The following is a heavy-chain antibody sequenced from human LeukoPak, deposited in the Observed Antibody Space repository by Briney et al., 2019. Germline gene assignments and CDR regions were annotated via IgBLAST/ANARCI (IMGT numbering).Heavy chain of an antibody. J-gene: IGHJ4*02. V-gene: IGHV3-74*01. CDR2: INGDGTQT. Sequence: LSGGSLRLSCAASGFTFSTHWMHWVRQPPGKGLVWVSRINGDGTQTNYADSVKGRFTVSRDNAKNTLYLQMNSLRADDTAVYFCIRDLRDHDYWGQGALVTVSS. CDR3: IRDLRDHDY. CDR1: GFTFSTHW.